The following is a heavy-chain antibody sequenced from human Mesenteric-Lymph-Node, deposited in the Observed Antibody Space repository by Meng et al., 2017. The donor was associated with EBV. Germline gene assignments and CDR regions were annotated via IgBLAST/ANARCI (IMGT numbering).Heavy chain of an antibody. CDR1: GITVSVNY. Sequence: VPLVGSGGGLVPAGGSLRLSCAVSGITVSVNYMSWVRQAPGKGLEWVSVLYGGGTTYYTDSVKGRFTISRDDSKNTLYLQMNSLRAEDTAVYYCARTHSADYLRAADCWGQGALVTVSS. V-gene: IGHV3-53*01. J-gene: IGHJ4*02. D-gene: IGHD1-26*01. CDR2: LYGGGTT. CDR3: ARTHSADYLRAADC.